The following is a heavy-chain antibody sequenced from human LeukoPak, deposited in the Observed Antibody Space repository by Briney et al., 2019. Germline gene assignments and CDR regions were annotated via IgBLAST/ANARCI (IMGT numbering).Heavy chain of an antibody. CDR3: AGTNYYGSGSAEYFQH. Sequence: GGSLRLSCAASGFTFSSYEMNWVRQAPGKGLEWVSYMSTSGRSIYYADSVKGRFTISRDNPKNSLYLQMNSLRAEDTAVYYCAGTNYYGSGSAEYFQHWGQGTLVTVSS. CDR2: MSTSGRSI. V-gene: IGHV3-48*03. D-gene: IGHD3-10*01. J-gene: IGHJ1*01. CDR1: GFTFSSYE.